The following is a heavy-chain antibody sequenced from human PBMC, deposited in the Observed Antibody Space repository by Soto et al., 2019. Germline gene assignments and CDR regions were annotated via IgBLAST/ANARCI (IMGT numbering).Heavy chain of an antibody. Sequence: ASAKLSCKASGYTFSSYGISSVRQPPGQGLEWMGWISAYNGNTNYAQKLQGRVTMTTDTSTSTAYMELRSLRSDDTAVYYCARDEENYYYGMDVWGQGTTVTVSS. J-gene: IGHJ6*02. CDR2: ISAYNGNT. CDR1: GYTFSSYG. CDR3: ARDEENYYYGMDV. V-gene: IGHV1-18*01.